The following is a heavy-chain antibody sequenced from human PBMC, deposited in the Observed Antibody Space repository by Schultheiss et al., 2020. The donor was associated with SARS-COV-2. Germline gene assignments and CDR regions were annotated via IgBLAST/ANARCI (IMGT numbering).Heavy chain of an antibody. Sequence: GESLKISCAASGFTFSSYWMHWVRQAPGKGLEWVSRINSDGSSTSYADSVKGRFTISRDNSKNTLYLQMNSLRAEDTAVYYCARDKSEAMVTIARMDVWGQGTTVTVSS. V-gene: IGHV3-74*01. CDR1: GFTFSSYW. CDR2: INSDGSST. J-gene: IGHJ6*02. CDR3: ARDKSEAMVTIARMDV. D-gene: IGHD5-18*01.